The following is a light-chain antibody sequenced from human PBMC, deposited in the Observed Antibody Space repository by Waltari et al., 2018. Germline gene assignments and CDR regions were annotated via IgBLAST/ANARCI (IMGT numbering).Light chain of an antibody. Sequence: EIVLIQSPATLSLSPGERATLSCRASQSVSSYLAWYQQKPGQAPRLLIYDASNRATGIPARFSGSGSGTDFTLTISSLEPEDFAVYYCQQRSSWPLTFGGGTKVEIK. CDR2: DAS. V-gene: IGKV3-11*01. CDR3: QQRSSWPLT. CDR1: QSVSSY. J-gene: IGKJ4*01.